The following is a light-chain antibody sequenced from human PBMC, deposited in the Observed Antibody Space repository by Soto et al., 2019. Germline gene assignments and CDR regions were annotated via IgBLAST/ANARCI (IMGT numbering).Light chain of an antibody. Sequence: EIVLTPSPATLSLSPGERATLSCRASQSVSSYLAWYQQKPGQAPRLLIYDAYNRATGIPARFSGSGSGTDFTLTISSLEPEDFAVYYCQQRSNWPPWTFGQGTKVEIK. V-gene: IGKV3-11*01. CDR2: DAY. CDR1: QSVSSY. J-gene: IGKJ1*01. CDR3: QQRSNWPPWT.